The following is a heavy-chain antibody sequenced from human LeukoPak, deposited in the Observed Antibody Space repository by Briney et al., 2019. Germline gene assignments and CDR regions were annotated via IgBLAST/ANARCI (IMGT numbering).Heavy chain of an antibody. CDR2: IYYSGST. Sequence: SQTLSLTCTVSGGSISSGDYYWSWIRQPPGKGLEWIGYIYYSGSTYYNPSLKSRVTISVDRSKNQFSLKLSSVTAADTAVYYCARGLGITMVRGVAHYFDYWGQGTLVTVSS. CDR3: ARGLGITMVRGVAHYFDY. D-gene: IGHD3-10*01. J-gene: IGHJ4*02. CDR1: GGSISSGDYY. V-gene: IGHV4-30-4*01.